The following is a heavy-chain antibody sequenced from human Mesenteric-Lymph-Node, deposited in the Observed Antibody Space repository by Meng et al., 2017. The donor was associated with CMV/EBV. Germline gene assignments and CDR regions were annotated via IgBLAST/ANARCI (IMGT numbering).Heavy chain of an antibody. D-gene: IGHD3-22*01. J-gene: IGHJ4*02. Sequence: GGSLRLSCAASGFTFSSYAMHWVRQAPGKGLEWVAVISYDGSNKYYADSVKGRFTISRDNSKNTLYLQMNSLRAEDMAVYYCARVHLTLIGFTHWGQGALVTVSS. CDR3: ARVHLTLIGFTH. CDR2: ISYDGSNK. CDR1: GFTFSSYA. V-gene: IGHV3-30*04.